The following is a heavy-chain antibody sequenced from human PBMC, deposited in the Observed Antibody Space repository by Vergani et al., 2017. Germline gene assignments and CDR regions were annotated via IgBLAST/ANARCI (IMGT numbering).Heavy chain of an antibody. D-gene: IGHD4-17*01. Sequence: QVQLVQSGAEVKKPGASVKVSCEASGYTFITYDINWVRQATGQGLEWMGWINPNSGNTGYAQKFQGRVSITRDTTIGTAYMELSGLTSEDTALYYCARAPYRVEETEDYGFEFWGQGTLVTVSS. CDR2: INPNSGNT. J-gene: IGHJ4*02. V-gene: IGHV1-8*03. CDR1: GYTFITYD. CDR3: ARAPYRVEETEDYGFEF.